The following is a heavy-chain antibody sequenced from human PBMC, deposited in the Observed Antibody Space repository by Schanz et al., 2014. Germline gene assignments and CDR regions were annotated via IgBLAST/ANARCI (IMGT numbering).Heavy chain of an antibody. CDR2: IYTSGST. CDR1: GGSISSGTYY. CDR3: AREPLSGYNWFDP. J-gene: IGHJ5*02. V-gene: IGHV4-61*02. D-gene: IGHD6-25*01. Sequence: QVQLQESGPGLVKPSQTLSLTCIVSGGSISSGTYYWSWLRQPAGKGLEWIGRIYTSGSTNYNPSLKSRVPISLDTSKNQSSRRLGSVTAADTAVYYCAREPLSGYNWFDPWGQGSLVTVSS.